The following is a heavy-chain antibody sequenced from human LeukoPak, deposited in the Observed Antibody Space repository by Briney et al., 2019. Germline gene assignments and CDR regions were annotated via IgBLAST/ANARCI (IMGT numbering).Heavy chain of an antibody. CDR2: IIPIFGTA. D-gene: IGHD2-15*01. J-gene: IGHJ5*02. V-gene: IGHV1-69*13. Sequence: GASVKVSCKASGYTFTGYDINWVRQATGQGLEWMGGIIPIFGTANYAQKFQGRVTITADESTSTAYMELSSLRSEDTAVYYCARGRLLTQNWFDPWGQGTLVTVSS. CDR3: ARGRLLTQNWFDP. CDR1: GYTFTGYD.